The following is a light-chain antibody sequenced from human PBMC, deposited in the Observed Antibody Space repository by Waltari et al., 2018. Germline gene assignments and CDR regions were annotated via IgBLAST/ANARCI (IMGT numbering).Light chain of an antibody. CDR1: QTIKNNY. J-gene: IGKJ1*01. CDR2: GAS. Sequence: EIVLTHSPDTLSLSPGERATLSCRASQTIKNNYLSWFQHKRGQAPRLLFFGASDRATGVPDRFTVSGSGTDFTLNISRLEPEDFAVYCCQQYGNSPWTVGHGTRVEIK. CDR3: QQYGNSPWT. V-gene: IGKV3-20*01.